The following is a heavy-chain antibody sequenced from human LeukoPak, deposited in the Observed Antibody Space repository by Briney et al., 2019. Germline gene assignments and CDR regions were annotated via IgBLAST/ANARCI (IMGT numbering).Heavy chain of an antibody. J-gene: IGHJ4*02. D-gene: IGHD6-13*01. V-gene: IGHV3-23*01. CDR2: ISGSATTT. CDR3: AKPLSVASGTDFDY. CDR1: GFTVSGNY. Sequence: GGSLRLSCEVSGFTVSGNYMSWVRQAPGKGLEWVSAISGSATTTYYADSVKGRFTISRDDSKNTLYLQMNSLRAEDTAIYYCAKPLSVASGTDFDYWGQGTLVTVSS.